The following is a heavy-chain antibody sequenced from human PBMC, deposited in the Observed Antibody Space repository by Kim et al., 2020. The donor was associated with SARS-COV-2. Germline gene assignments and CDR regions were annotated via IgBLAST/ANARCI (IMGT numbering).Heavy chain of an antibody. Sequence: SETLSLTCAVYGGSFSGYYWSWIRQPPGKGLEWIGEINHSGSTNYNPSLKSRVTISVDTSKNQFSLKLSSVIAADTAVCYCARIRVLRFLYGMDVWGQGTTVTVSS. CDR1: GGSFSGYY. CDR2: INHSGST. CDR3: ARIRVLRFLYGMDV. V-gene: IGHV4-34*01. J-gene: IGHJ6*02. D-gene: IGHD3-3*01.